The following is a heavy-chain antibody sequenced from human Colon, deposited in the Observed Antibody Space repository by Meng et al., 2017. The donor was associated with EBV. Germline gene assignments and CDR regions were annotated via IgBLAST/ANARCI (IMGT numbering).Heavy chain of an antibody. CDR3: ARRRGGSGRDC. V-gene: IGHV4-39*01. CDR1: GGSITSSHHY. J-gene: IGHJ4*02. D-gene: IGHD3-10*01. CDR2: IYHSGST. Sequence: LPLPWSGPGLANASASLSLTCAASGGSITSSHHYWGWVRQPPGKGLQWIGTIYHSGSTSYNPSLQSRVTMFVDTAKNQFSLMLTSVTATDTAVYYCARRRGGSGRDCWGQGTLVTVSS.